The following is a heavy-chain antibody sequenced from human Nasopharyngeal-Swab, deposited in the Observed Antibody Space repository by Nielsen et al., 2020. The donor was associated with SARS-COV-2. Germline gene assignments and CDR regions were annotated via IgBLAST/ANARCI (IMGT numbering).Heavy chain of an antibody. Sequence: ASVKVSCKASGYTFTSYYLHWVRQAPGQGLEWMGIINPTDGSTSYAQKFEGRVTMTRVTSTSTVYMELNSLRSKDTAVYYCARVLPFRITGTSGMDVWGQGTTVTVSS. CDR2: INPTDGST. J-gene: IGHJ6*02. CDR3: ARVLPFRITGTSGMDV. CDR1: GYTFTSYY. D-gene: IGHD1-7*01. V-gene: IGHV1-46*01.